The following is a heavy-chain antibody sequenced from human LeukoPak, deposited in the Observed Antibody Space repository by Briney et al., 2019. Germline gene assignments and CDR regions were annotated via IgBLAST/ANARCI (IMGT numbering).Heavy chain of an antibody. CDR1: GFTFSSYN. Sequence: GGSLRLSCAASGFTFSSYNMNWVRQAPGKGLEWIAHIDDSGSITHYADSVEGRFTISRENAKNSLNLQMNNLRAEDTAVYYCVRDPPRYYDFWGQGALVTVSS. J-gene: IGHJ4*02. CDR3: VRDPPRYYDF. D-gene: IGHD3-22*01. V-gene: IGHV3-48*01. CDR2: IDDSGSIT.